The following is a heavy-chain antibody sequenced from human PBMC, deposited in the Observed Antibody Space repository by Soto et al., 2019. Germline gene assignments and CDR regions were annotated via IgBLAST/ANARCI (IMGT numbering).Heavy chain of an antibody. CDR1: GGTFSSYT. D-gene: IGHD3-22*01. V-gene: IGHV1-69*02. Sequence: QVQLVQSGAEVKKPGSSVKVSCKASGGTFSSYTISWVRQAPGQGLEWMGRIIPILGIANYAQKFQGRVTITAEKSTSKAYMGLSGRGSEDRAVFYGGGMDRSGGGPGFGGGAFDIGGQGTMVTVSS. J-gene: IGHJ3*02. CDR3: GGMDRSGGGPGFGGGAFDI. CDR2: IIPILGIA.